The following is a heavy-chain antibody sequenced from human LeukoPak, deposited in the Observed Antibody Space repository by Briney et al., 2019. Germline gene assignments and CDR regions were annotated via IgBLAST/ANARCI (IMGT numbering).Heavy chain of an antibody. CDR2: ISYDGSNK. Sequence: PGGSLRLSCAASGFTFSSYAMHWVRQAPGKGLEWVAVISYDGSNKYYADSMKGRFTISRDNSKNTLYLQMNSLRAEDTAVYYCARDSRASSWYDGDAFDIWGQGTMVTVSS. J-gene: IGHJ3*02. V-gene: IGHV3-30*04. D-gene: IGHD6-13*01. CDR3: ARDSRASSWYDGDAFDI. CDR1: GFTFSSYA.